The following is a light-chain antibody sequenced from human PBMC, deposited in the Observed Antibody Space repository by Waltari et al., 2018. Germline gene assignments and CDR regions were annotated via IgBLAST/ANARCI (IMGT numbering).Light chain of an antibody. CDR1: LSLLHADGDTY. V-gene: IGKV2-24*01. CDR2: RVS. Sequence: DIVLTQTPLPAPVTLGQAASISCRSSLSLLHADGDTYLSWLHRRPGQPPRLLIYRVSHRFSGVPDRFSGSGAETDFTLNISRVEAEDVGTYYCMQATQFPFTFGQGTMLDI. J-gene: IGKJ2*01. CDR3: MQATQFPFT.